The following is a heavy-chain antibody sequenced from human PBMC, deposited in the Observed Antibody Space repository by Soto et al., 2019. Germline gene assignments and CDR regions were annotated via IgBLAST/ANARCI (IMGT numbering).Heavy chain of an antibody. J-gene: IGHJ5*02. CDR2: IRSKAYGGTT. CDR1: GFTFGDYA. V-gene: IGHV3-49*04. CDR3: TRVGGSGGSCYSGCWFDP. D-gene: IGHD2-15*01. Sequence: TGGSLRLSCTASGFTFGDYAMSWVRQAPGKGLEWVGFIRSKAYGGTTEYAASVKGRFTISRDDSKSIAYLQMNSLKTEDTAVYYCTRVGGSGGSCYSGCWFDPWGQGTLVTVSS.